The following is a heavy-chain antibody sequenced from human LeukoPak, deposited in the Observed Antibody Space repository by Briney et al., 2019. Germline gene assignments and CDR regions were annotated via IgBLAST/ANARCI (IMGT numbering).Heavy chain of an antibody. V-gene: IGHV3-43*01. J-gene: IGHJ4*02. CDR1: GFIFDDSF. CDR3: ARDIRGNYFDS. Sequence: GGSLRLSCAASGFIFDDSFMHWVRQAPGKGLEWISLISRDGSTPYYAASVKGRFTISRDNSKNSLFLQMNSLTPEDTAVYYCARDIRGNYFDSWGQGTLVTVSS. CDR2: ISRDGSTP. D-gene: IGHD3-16*01.